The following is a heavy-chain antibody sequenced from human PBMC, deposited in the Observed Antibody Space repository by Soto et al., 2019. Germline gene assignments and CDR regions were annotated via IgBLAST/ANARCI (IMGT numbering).Heavy chain of an antibody. CDR3: ARATGGSYYVQYFDY. J-gene: IGHJ4*02. CDR1: GYSFTSYW. CDR2: IYPGDSDT. D-gene: IGHD1-26*01. Sequence: PGESLKISCKGSGYSFTSYWIGWVRQMPGKGLEWMGIIYPGDSDTRYSPSFQGQVTISADKSISTAYLQWSSLKASDTAMYYCARATGGSYYVQYFDYWGQGTLVTVSS. V-gene: IGHV5-51*01.